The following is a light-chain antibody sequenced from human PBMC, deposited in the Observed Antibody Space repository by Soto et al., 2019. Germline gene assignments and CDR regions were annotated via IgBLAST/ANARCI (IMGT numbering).Light chain of an antibody. CDR1: PSVTSND. J-gene: IGKJ2*01. Sequence: DIVLTQSPGTLSLSPGERATLSCRASPSVTSNDLAWFQQRPGQAPRLLIYGAASRATGIPDRFSGSGCGTDFTLTISRMEQEDFAVYYCQQYGSPPHTFGQGTKLEIK. CDR2: GAA. V-gene: IGKV3-20*01. CDR3: QQYGSPPHT.